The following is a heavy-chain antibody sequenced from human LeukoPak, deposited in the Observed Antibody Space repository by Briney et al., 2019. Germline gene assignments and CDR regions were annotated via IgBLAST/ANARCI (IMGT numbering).Heavy chain of an antibody. CDR3: SRGLIVGATRGVFDY. Sequence: SQPLSLTCAISGDSVSSNGAAWNWTRPSPSRGLEWLGRTYYRSKWHNHYAVSVKIRITINPDTSKNQFSLQLNPVTPEDTAVYYGSRGLIVGATRGVFDYWGRGTLVSVSS. D-gene: IGHD1-26*01. CDR2: TYYRSKWHN. J-gene: IGHJ4*02. CDR1: GDSVSSNGAA. V-gene: IGHV6-1*01.